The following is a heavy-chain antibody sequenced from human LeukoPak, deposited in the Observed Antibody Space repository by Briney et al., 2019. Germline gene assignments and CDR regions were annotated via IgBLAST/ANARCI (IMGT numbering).Heavy chain of an antibody. J-gene: IGHJ4*02. CDR1: GYTFTDYY. CDR2: INPSTGDT. CDR3: ARDPNWSAFDS. V-gene: IGHV1-2*02. D-gene: IGHD1-1*01. Sequence: ASVKVSCTASGYTFTDYYIHWMRQAPGQGLEWMGRINPSTGDTNYGKTFKGRVSMTRDTSISTSYMELNRLRSDDTAVCYCARDPNWSAFDSWGQGTLVTVSA.